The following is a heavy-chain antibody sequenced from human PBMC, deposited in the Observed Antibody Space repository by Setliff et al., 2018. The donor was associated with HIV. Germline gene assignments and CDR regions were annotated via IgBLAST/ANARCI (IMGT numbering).Heavy chain of an antibody. V-gene: IGHV4-38-2*01. Sequence: PSETLSLTCAVSGYSIGSGPFWGWIRQPPGKGLEWIGEIYHSGSTNYNPSLESRVTISVDKSKNQFSLKLSSVTAADTAVYYCASVRGVITTYGMDVWGQGTTVTVSS. CDR2: IYHSGST. CDR1: GYSIGSGPF. D-gene: IGHD3-10*02. J-gene: IGHJ6*02. CDR3: ASVRGVITTYGMDV.